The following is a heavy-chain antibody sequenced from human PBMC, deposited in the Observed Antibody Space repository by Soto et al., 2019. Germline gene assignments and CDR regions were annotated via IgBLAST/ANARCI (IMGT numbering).Heavy chain of an antibody. V-gene: IGHV1-46*01. J-gene: IGHJ4*02. D-gene: IGHD6-19*01. CDR2: INPSGGST. CDR3: ARDTPYSSGWYYFDY. Sequence: ASVTVSCKASGYPFTSYYMHWVRQAPGQGLEWMGIINPSGGSTSYAQKFQGRVTMTRDTSTSTVYMELSSLRSEDTAVYYCARDTPYSSGWYYFDYWGQGTLVTVSS. CDR1: GYPFTSYY.